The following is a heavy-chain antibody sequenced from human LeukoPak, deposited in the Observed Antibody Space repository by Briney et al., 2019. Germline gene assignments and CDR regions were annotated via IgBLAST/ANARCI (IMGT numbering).Heavy chain of an antibody. CDR3: AKFPAEAPGD. J-gene: IGHJ1*01. Sequence: PGASLRLSGAASGFTFSSYAMSWVRQAPGTGLEWVSGISGSGGNTYYADSVKGRFTISRDNSKNTLYLQMNSLRAEDTAVYYCAKFPAEAPGDWGQGTLVTVSS. D-gene: IGHD6-6*01. CDR1: GFTFSSYA. CDR2: ISGSGGNT. V-gene: IGHV3-23*01.